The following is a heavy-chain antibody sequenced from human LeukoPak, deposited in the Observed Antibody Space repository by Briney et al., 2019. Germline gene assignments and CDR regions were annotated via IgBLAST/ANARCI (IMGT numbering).Heavy chain of an antibody. D-gene: IGHD2-15*01. Sequence: GGSLTLSCAASGFSFSSYTMDWVRQAPGKGPEWVSSISTTSAYIYYADSAKGRFTISRDNANDSLYLQMNSLRAEDTAVYYCARVGGRVFKDINGYYFDYWGQGILVTVSS. CDR3: ARVGGRVFKDINGYYFDY. J-gene: IGHJ4*02. V-gene: IGHV3-21*01. CDR1: GFSFSSYT. CDR2: ISTTSAYI.